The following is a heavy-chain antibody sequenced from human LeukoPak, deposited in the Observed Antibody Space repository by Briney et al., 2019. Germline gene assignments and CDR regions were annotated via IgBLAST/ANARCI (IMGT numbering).Heavy chain of an antibody. CDR3: ARAGPIDFWSGYYLSYYYYGMDV. Sequence: SETLSLTCTVSGGSISSGDYYWSWIRQPAGKGLEWIGRIYTSGSTNYNPSLKSRVTMSVDTSKNQFSLKLSSVTAADTAVYYCARAGPIDFWSGYYLSYYYYGMDVWGQGTTVTVSS. V-gene: IGHV4-61*02. D-gene: IGHD3-3*01. CDR2: IYTSGST. J-gene: IGHJ6*02. CDR1: GGSISSGDYY.